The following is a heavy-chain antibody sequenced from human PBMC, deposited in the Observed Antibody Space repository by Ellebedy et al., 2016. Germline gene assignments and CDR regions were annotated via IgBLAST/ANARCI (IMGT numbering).Heavy chain of an antibody. V-gene: IGHV4-59*01. J-gene: IGHJ4*02. D-gene: IGHD5-12*01. CDR1: GGSISSYN. Sequence: SETLSLXXTVSGGSISSYNWNWIRQPPGKGLEWIGYIYYTGSTNYNPSLKSRVTISADTSKNQFSLRLDSVTAADTAVYYCARDGVDMVPTTHMYYFDYWGQGTLVTVSS. CDR3: ARDGVDMVPTTHMYYFDY. CDR2: IYYTGST.